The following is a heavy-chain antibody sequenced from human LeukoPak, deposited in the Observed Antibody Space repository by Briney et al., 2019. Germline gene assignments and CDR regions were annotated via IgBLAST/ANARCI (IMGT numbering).Heavy chain of an antibody. J-gene: IGHJ4*02. V-gene: IGHV4-59*01. CDR2: ISYSGST. D-gene: IGHD1-14*01. Sequence: SETLSLTCTVSGGSISSYYWSWIRQSPGKGLEWIGYISYSGSTIYNPSLKSRVTMSVDTSKNQLSLKVNSVTAADTAVYYCARGEPVDYWGQGTLVTVSS. CDR3: ARGEPVDY. CDR1: GGSISSYY.